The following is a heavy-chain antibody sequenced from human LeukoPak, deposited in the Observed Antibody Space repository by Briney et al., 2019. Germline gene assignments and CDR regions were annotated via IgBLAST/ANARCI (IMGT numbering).Heavy chain of an antibody. J-gene: IGHJ4*02. D-gene: IGHD1-20*01. CDR2: IYYSGST. Sequence: PSGTLSLTCTVSGGSISSYYWSWIRQPPGKGLEWIGYIYYSGSTNYNPSLKSRVTISVDTSKNQFSLKLSSVTAADTAVYYCARVNWVRYNWNDEVVYFDYWGQGTLVTVSS. V-gene: IGHV4-59*01. CDR1: GGSISSYY. CDR3: ARVNWVRYNWNDEVVYFDY.